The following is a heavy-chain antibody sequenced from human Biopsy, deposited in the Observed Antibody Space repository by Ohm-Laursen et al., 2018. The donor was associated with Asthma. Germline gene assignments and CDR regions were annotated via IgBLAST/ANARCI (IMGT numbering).Heavy chain of an antibody. CDR1: GFTFSSYG. J-gene: IGHJ4*02. Sequence: SLRLSCTASGFTFSSYGMHWVRQAPGKGLEWVAVISYDGSNKYYADSVKGRFTISRDNSKNTLYLQMNSLRAEDTAVYYCASQSSGPDFWSGYYYFDYWGQGTLVAVSS. D-gene: IGHD3-3*01. V-gene: IGHV3-30*03. CDR3: ASQSSGPDFWSGYYYFDY. CDR2: ISYDGSNK.